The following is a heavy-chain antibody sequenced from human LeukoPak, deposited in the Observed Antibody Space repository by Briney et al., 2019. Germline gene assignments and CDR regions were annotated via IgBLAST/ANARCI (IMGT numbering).Heavy chain of an antibody. J-gene: IGHJ4*02. CDR3: AKDAGTSSGWFYPSLQYYFDY. V-gene: IGHV3-23*01. CDR2: ISGSGGST. Sequence: PGGSLRLSCAASGFTFSSYSMNWVRQAPGKGLEWVSAISGSGGSTYYADSVKGRFTISRDNSKNTLYLQMNSLRAEDTAVYYCAKDAGTSSGWFYPSLQYYFDYWGQGTLVTVSS. CDR1: GFTFSSYS. D-gene: IGHD6-19*01.